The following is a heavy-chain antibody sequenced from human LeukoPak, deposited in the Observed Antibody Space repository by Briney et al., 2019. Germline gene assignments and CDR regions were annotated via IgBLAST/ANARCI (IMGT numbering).Heavy chain of an antibody. CDR3: ARGRPKNSSSSGFDY. V-gene: IGHV4-34*01. CDR2: INHSGST. CDR1: GGSFSGYY. D-gene: IGHD6-6*01. Sequence: SETLSLTCAVYGGSFSGYYWSWIRQPPGKGLEWIGEINHSGSTNCNPSLKSRVTISVDTSKNQFSLKLSSVTAADTAVYYCARGRPKNSSSSGFDYWGQGTLVTVSS. J-gene: IGHJ4*02.